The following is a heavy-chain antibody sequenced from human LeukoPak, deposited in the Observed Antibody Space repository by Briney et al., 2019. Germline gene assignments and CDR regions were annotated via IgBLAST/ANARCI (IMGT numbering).Heavy chain of an antibody. CDR3: ARFSSSWIFDY. Sequence: SETLSLTCTVSGGSISSGDYYWSWIRQPPGKGLEWIGYIYYSGSTYYNPSLKSRVTISADTSKNQFSLKLSSVTAADTAVYYCARFSSSWIFDYWGQGTLVTVSS. CDR1: GGSISSGDYY. V-gene: IGHV4-30-4*01. J-gene: IGHJ4*02. D-gene: IGHD6-13*01. CDR2: IYYSGST.